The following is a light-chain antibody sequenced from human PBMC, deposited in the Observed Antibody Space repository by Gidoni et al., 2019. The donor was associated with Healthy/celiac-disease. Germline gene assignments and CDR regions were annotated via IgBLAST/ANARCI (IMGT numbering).Light chain of an antibody. Sequence: DIQMTQSPSSLSASVGDRVTITCRASQSISSFLNWYQQKPGKAPKLLIYAASSLHSGVPSRFSGSGSGTDFTLTISSLQPEDFATYYCQQSYSTLALTFXGXTKVEIK. CDR2: AAS. J-gene: IGKJ4*01. CDR3: QQSYSTLALT. V-gene: IGKV1-39*01. CDR1: QSISSF.